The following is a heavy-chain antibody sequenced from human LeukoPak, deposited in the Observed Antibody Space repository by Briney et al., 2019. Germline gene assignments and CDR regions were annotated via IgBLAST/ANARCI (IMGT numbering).Heavy chain of an antibody. D-gene: IGHD5-24*01. CDR1: GFTFSSYS. Sequence: GGSLRLSCAASGFTFSSYSMNWVRQAPGKGLEWVSVIYSGGSTYYADSVKGRFTISRDNAKNSLYLQMNSLRAEDTAVYYCAREGYEVALDPWAQGTLVTVSS. CDR2: IYSGGST. CDR3: AREGYEVALDP. J-gene: IGHJ5*02. V-gene: IGHV3-66*01.